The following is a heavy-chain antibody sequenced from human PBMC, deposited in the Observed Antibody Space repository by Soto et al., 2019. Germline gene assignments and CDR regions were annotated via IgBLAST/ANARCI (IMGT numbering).Heavy chain of an antibody. D-gene: IGHD3-10*01. J-gene: IGHJ4*02. CDR1: GFTFSSYA. Sequence: GGSLRLSCAASGFTFSSYAMSWVRQAPGKGLEWVSAISGSGGSTYYADSVKGRFTISRDNSKNTLYLQMNSLRAEDTAVYYCAKVYYYGSGRTGRYFDYWGQGTLVTVSS. V-gene: IGHV3-23*01. CDR3: AKVYYYGSGRTGRYFDY. CDR2: ISGSGGST.